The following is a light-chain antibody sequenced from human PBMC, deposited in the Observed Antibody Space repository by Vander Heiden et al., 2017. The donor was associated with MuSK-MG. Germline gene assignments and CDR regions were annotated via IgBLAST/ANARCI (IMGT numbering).Light chain of an antibody. CDR2: DES. CDR1: QSVSSY. CDR3: QQRSNGPPPVT. J-gene: IGKJ3*01. V-gene: IGKV3-11*01. Sequence: EIVLTQSPDTLSWSPGERATRSCRASQSVSSYLARSQQKPAQAPRLLIYDESNRPTGILARFSGSGSGTDFTLTISSIEPEDFAVYYCQQRSNGPPPVTFGRGTKVEIK.